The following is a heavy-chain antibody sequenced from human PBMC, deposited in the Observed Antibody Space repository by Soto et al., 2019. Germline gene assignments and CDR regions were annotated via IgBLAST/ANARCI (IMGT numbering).Heavy chain of an antibody. D-gene: IGHD3-10*01. CDR2: IRSKANSYAT. CDR3: TRQYHGSGAYWYFEL. V-gene: IGHV3-73*02. J-gene: IGHJ2*01. CDR1: GFTFSGSA. Sequence: EVQLVESGGGLVQPGGSLKLSCAASGFTFSGSAMHWVRQASGKGLERVGRIRSKANSYATAYAASVKGRFTISRDDSKSTADLQMNGLKTEDTAVYYCTRQYHGSGAYWYFELWRRGPLVTLSS.